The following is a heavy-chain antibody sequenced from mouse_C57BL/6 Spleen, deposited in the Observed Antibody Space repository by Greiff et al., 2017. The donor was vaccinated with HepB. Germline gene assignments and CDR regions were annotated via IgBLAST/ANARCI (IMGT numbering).Heavy chain of an antibody. V-gene: IGHV5-17*01. J-gene: IGHJ2*01. D-gene: IGHD4-1*01. CDR3: AKLTGTGGYYFDY. Sequence: EVKVVESGGGLVKPGGSLKLSCAASGFTFSDYGMHWVRQAPEKGLEWVAYISSGSSTIYYADTVKGRFTISRDNAKNTLFLQMTSLRSEDTAMYYCAKLTGTGGYYFDYWGQGTTLTVSS. CDR2: ISSGSSTI. CDR1: GFTFSDYG.